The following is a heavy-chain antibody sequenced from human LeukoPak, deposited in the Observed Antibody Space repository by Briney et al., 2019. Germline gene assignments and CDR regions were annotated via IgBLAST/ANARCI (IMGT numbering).Heavy chain of an antibody. V-gene: IGHV6-1*01. Sequence: SQTLSLTCAISGDSVSSNSVTWNWIRQSPSRGLEWLGRTYYRSTWYNDYAVSVRGRITVNPDTSKNQFSLHLNSVTPEDTAVYYCARETDWFDCWGQGTLVTVSS. J-gene: IGHJ5*01. CDR2: TYYRSTWYN. CDR3: ARETDWFDC. CDR1: GDSVSSNSVT.